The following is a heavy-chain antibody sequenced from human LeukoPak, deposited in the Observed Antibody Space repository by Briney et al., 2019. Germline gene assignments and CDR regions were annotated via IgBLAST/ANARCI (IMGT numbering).Heavy chain of an antibody. CDR1: GYTFTTNG. J-gene: IGHJ5*01. CDR3: ASGGRRHWDTSSWYLGSWFDS. D-gene: IGHD6-13*01. Sequence: GASVKVSFKASGYTFTTNGFNWVRQPPGQGLEWMGWIATYGGNTKYAQNHQGRVTMTTATSTSTAYMELTNLRSDDTAVYYCASGGRRHWDTSSWYLGSWFDSWGQGTVLSVPS. CDR2: IATYGGNT. V-gene: IGHV1-18*01.